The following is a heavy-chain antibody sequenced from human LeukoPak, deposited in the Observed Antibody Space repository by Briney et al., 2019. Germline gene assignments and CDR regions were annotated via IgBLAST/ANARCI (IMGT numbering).Heavy chain of an antibody. CDR1: GFTSSSYW. V-gene: IGHV3-7*01. CDR3: ARDFRGATAY. D-gene: IGHD5-12*01. Sequence: PGGSLRLACAAYGFTSSSYWMSWVRQAPGKGLEWVANIKQDGSEKYYVDSVKGRFTISRDNAKNSLYLQMNSLRAEDTAVYYCARDFRGATAYWGQGTLVTVSS. J-gene: IGHJ4*02. CDR2: IKQDGSEK.